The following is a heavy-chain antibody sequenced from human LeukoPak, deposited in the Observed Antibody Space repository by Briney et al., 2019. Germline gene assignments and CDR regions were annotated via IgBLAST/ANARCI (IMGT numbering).Heavy chain of an antibody. J-gene: IGHJ3*02. CDR1: GFYFANYA. V-gene: IGHV3-23*01. CDR2: ISGSGGST. CDR3: AKDHYGDYFSTGAFDI. D-gene: IGHD4-17*01. Sequence: PGGSLRLSCAASGFYFANYAMSWVRQAPGEGLEWVSAISGSGGSTYNADSVKGRFTISRDNSKNTMYLQMNSLRAEDTAVYYCAKDHYGDYFSTGAFDIWGQGTTVIVSS.